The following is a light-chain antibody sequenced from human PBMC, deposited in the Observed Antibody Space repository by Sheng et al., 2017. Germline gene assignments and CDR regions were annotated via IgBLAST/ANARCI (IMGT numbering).Light chain of an antibody. Sequence: SYDLTQSPSVSVSPGQTASITCSGDKLGDKYASWYQQKSGQSPVLVIYQDTKRSSGIPERFSGSNSGNTATLTISGTQAMDEADYYCQAWDTSTYVVFGGGTKLTVL. CDR1: KLGDKY. CDR3: QAWDTSTYVV. V-gene: IGLV3-1*01. J-gene: IGLJ2*01. CDR2: QDT.